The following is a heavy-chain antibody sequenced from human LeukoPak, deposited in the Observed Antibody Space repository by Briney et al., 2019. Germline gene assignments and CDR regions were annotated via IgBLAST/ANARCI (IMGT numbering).Heavy chain of an antibody. CDR3: AKEPSAAGVGFDY. CDR1: GFTFSSYS. D-gene: IGHD6-13*01. CDR2: ISSSSSYI. J-gene: IGHJ4*02. Sequence: PGGSLRLSCAASGFTFSSYSMNWVRQAPGKGLEWVSSISSSSSYIYYADSVKGRFTISRDNSKNTLYLQMNSLRAEDTAVYYCAKEPSAAGVGFDYWGQGTLVTVSS. V-gene: IGHV3-21*01.